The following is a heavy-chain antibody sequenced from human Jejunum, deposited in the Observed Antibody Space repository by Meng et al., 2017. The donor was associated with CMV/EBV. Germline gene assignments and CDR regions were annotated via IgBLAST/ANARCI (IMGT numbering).Heavy chain of an antibody. J-gene: IGHJ3*02. CDR3: ARVRALTYLDAFDI. D-gene: IGHD3-10*01. V-gene: IGHV1-2*02. Sequence: GFTLTDNYMHWLRQAPGQGLEWMGWINPYSGGTNFAQKFQGRVTMTRDTSISTAYMELSTLRSDDTAVYYCARVRALTYLDAFDIWGQGTMVTVSS. CDR2: INPYSGGT. CDR1: GFTLTDNY.